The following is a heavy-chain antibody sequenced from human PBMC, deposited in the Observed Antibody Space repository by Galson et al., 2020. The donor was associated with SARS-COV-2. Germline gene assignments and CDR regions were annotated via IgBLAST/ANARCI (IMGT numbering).Heavy chain of an antibody. CDR3: ATYEIVGRDIVIVATDKTPGDEI. Sequence: GGSLRLSCAASGFTFSTYAMNWVRQAPGKGLEWVSGVTDSGDSTYYADSVQGRFTISRDNSKSTLYLHMNRLRAEDTAVYYCATYEIVGRDIVIVATDKTPGDEIWGQGTMVTVSS. D-gene: IGHD2-2*01. CDR2: VTDSGDST. V-gene: IGHV3-23*01. J-gene: IGHJ3*02. CDR1: GFTFSTYA.